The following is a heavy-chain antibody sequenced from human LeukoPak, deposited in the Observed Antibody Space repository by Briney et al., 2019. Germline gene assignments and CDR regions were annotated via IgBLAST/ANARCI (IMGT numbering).Heavy chain of an antibody. V-gene: IGHV1-46*01. CDR2: INPSGGST. J-gene: IGHJ6*02. CDR1: GYTFTSYY. D-gene: IGHD2-2*02. CDR3: ARDGGYCSSTSCYTDYYYYGMDV. Sequence: ASVKVSCKASGYTFTSYYMHWVRQAPGQGLEWMGIINPSGGSTSYAQKFQVRVTMTRDTSTSTVYMELSSLRSEDTAVYYCARDGGYCSSTSCYTDYYYYGMDVWGQGTTVTVSS.